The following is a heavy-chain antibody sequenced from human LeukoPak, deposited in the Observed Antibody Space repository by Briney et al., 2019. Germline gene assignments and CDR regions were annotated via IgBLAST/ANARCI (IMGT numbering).Heavy chain of an antibody. D-gene: IGHD4-11*01. CDR1: GFTFSRFW. J-gene: IGHJ6*03. V-gene: IGHV3-7*01. Sequence: GESLRLSCAASGFTFSRFWMNWVRQSPGKGLEWVANIKEDGSEKYYVDSVKGRFTISRDNAKNSLYLQMNSLRAEDTAVYYCARVEETATTAAIIRKYSYYYYYMDVWGKGNTVTVSS. CDR2: IKEDGSEK. CDR3: ARVEETATTAAIIRKYSYYYYYMDV.